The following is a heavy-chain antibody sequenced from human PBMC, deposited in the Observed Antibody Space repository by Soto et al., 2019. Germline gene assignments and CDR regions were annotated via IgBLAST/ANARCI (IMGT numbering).Heavy chain of an antibody. J-gene: IGHJ5*02. Sequence: EVQLSESGGDLRQPGGSLRLSCAASGFTFTNYAMTWVLQTPGKRLERVSGISASGGLKYYADSAQGRFTVSRDNSKNILYLQMDNLGDGDTALYYCAREVGAPSGWLDPWGEGTQVTVSS. V-gene: IGHV3-23*01. CDR1: GFTFTNYA. D-gene: IGHD3-3*01. CDR3: AREVGAPSGWLDP. CDR2: ISASGGLK.